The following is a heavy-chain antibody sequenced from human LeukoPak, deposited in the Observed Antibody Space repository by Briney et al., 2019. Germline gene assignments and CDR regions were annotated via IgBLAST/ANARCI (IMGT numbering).Heavy chain of an antibody. J-gene: IGHJ4*02. CDR2: IIPILGIA. CDR1: GGTFSSYA. V-gene: IGHV1-69*04. Sequence: GASVKVSCTASGGTFSSYAISWVRQAPGQGLAWMGRIIPILGIANYAQKFQGRVTITADKSTSTAYMELSSLRSEDTAVYYCATSSGGYVVPHYWGQGTLVTVSS. CDR3: ATSSGGYVVPHY. D-gene: IGHD1-26*01.